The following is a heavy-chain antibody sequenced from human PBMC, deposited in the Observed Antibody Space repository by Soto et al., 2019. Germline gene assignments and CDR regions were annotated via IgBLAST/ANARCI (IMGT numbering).Heavy chain of an antibody. CDR2: ITDSGGST. J-gene: IGHJ5*02. CDR1: GFTFNNYA. Sequence: GGSLRLSCAASGFTFNNYAMSWVRQAPGKGLEWVSAITDSGGSTYHAKSVKGRFTISRDNSKNTLYLQMNSLRAEETAVYYCAKGGRASGFDPWGQGTLVTVSS. D-gene: IGHD3-16*01. V-gene: IGHV3-23*01. CDR3: AKGGRASGFDP.